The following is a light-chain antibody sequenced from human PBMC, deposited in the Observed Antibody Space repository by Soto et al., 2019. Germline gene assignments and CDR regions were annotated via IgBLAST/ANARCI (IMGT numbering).Light chain of an antibody. J-gene: IGKJ1*01. CDR3: QQYKSYRT. CDR2: EAS. Sequence: DIQMTQSPSTLSASVGDRVTITCRASQSINTWLAWYQQKAGKAPKLLIYEASNLESGVPSRFSGSGSGTEFTLTISSLQPDDFATYYCQQYKSYRTFGQGTKVDIK. V-gene: IGKV1-5*03. CDR1: QSINTW.